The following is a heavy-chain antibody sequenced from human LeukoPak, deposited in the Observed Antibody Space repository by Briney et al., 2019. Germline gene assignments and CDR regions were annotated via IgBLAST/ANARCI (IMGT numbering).Heavy chain of an antibody. Sequence: ASVKVSCKASGGTFSSYAISWVRQAPGQGLEWMGWMNPNSGNTGYAQKFQGRVTMTRNTSISTAYMELSSLRSEDTAVYYCARQPIITMVPGVFWFDPWGQGTLVTVSS. J-gene: IGHJ5*02. D-gene: IGHD3-10*01. CDR2: MNPNSGNT. CDR1: GGTFSSYA. V-gene: IGHV1-8*02. CDR3: ARQPIITMVPGVFWFDP.